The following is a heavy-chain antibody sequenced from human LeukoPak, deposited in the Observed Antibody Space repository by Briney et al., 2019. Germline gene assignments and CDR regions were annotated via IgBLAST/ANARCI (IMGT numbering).Heavy chain of an antibody. D-gene: IGHD3-22*01. CDR3: ARKDDSSGYYWFYFDY. Sequence: SVKVSCKASGGTFSSYAISWVRQAPGQGLEWMGGIIPIFGTANYAQKFQGRVTITADESTSTAYMELSSLRSEDTAVYYCARKDDSSGYYWFYFDYWGQGTLVTVSS. CDR1: GGTFSSYA. V-gene: IGHV1-69*13. CDR2: IIPIFGTA. J-gene: IGHJ4*02.